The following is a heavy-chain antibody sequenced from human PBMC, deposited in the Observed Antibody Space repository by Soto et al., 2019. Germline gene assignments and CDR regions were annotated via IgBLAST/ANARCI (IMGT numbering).Heavy chain of an antibody. D-gene: IGHD4-17*01. V-gene: IGHV4-34*02. J-gene: IGHJ6*02. CDR3: ASNTVTPVDAMDV. CDR1: GGSFSAYY. CDR2: ISHRGDT. Sequence: QVQIQQWGAGLLRPSETLSLTCGVSGGSFSAYYWTWIRQPPGKGLEWIAEISHRGDTTYNPSLRSRFSISVDTSRNHFFLRLSSVTAADTAVYYCASNTVTPVDAMDVWGQGTTVIVS.